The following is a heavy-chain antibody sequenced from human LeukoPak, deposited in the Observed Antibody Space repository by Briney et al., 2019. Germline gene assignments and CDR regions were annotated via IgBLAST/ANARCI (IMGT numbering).Heavy chain of an antibody. V-gene: IGHV3-21*01. CDR2: ISSSSSYI. J-gene: IGHJ4*02. Sequence: GGSLGLSCAASGFTFSSYSMNWVRQAPGKGLEWVPSISSSSSYIYYADSVKGRFTISRDNAKSSLYLQMNSLRAEDTAVYYCASKIVGATGFDYWGQGTLVTVSS. D-gene: IGHD1-26*01. CDR3: ASKIVGATGFDY. CDR1: GFTFSSYS.